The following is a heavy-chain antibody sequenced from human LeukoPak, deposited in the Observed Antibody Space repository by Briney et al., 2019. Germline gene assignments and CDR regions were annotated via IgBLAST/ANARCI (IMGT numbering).Heavy chain of an antibody. CDR1: GGSISSYY. J-gene: IGHJ4*02. CDR2: IYYSGST. D-gene: IGHD6-13*01. V-gene: IGHV4-59*08. CDR3: ARHPVAGSSWYDY. Sequence: SETLSLTCTVSGGSISSYYWSWIRQPPGKGLEWIGYIYYSGSTNYNPSLKSRVTISVDTSKNQFSLKLSSVTAADTAAYYCARHPVAGSSWYDYWGQGTLVTVSS.